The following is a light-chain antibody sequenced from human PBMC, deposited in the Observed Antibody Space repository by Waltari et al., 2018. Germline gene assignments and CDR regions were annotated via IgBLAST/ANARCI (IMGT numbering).Light chain of an antibody. Sequence: DVQMTQSPSTLSASIGDRVTVTCRASQSISVWFAWYQQRPGGAPKLLIYRASSLQSGVPSRFSGTGSETEFTLTIDSLQPDDFATYYCQQYNSYPITFGAGTRLE. J-gene: IGKJ5*01. CDR3: QQYNSYPIT. V-gene: IGKV1-5*03. CDR1: QSISVW. CDR2: RAS.